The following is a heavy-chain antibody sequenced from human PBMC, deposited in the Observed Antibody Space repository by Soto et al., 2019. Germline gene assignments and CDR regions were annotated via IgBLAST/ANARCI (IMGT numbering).Heavy chain of an antibody. CDR1: SGFTFSSAW. Sequence: EGQLVESGGGLVQPGGSLRLSCAASSGFTFSSAWMSWVRQAPGKGLEWVGRIKSKTDGGTTDYAAPVKGRFTISRDDAKTTVNLQMNSLKTEDTGVYYCTTDLAFDIWGQGTMVTVSS. CDR2: IKSKTDGGTT. V-gene: IGHV3-15*01. CDR3: TTDLAFDI. J-gene: IGHJ3*02.